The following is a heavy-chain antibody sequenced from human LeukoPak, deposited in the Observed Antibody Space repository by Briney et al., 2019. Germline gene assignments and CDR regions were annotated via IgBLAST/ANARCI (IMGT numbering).Heavy chain of an antibody. V-gene: IGHV3-73*01. CDR1: GFPFSGSA. CDR2: IRRKANSYST. J-gene: IGHJ4*02. Sequence: PGGSRRLSCAASGFPFSGSAIQWVRQASGKGQEWVGRIRRKANSYSTQYAASVKGRFTISRDDSKNTAYLQMNSLKTEDTAVYYCTRYLDGGDSRPFDYWGQGTLVTVSS. CDR3: TRYLDGGDSRPFDY. D-gene: IGHD3-10*01.